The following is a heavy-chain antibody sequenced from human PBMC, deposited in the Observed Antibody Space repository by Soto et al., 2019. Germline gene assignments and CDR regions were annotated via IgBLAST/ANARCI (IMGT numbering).Heavy chain of an antibody. J-gene: IGHJ5*02. Sequence: GGSLRLSCAASGFTFAGYSTMSWVRQAPGKGLEWVSSISGTGVYIHYADAVKGRFTISRDNAKSSVYLQMNSLRAEDTAVYYCAREGALKPFSSWGQGALVTVSS. CDR3: AREGALKPFSS. V-gene: IGHV3-21*01. CDR2: ISGTGVYI. CDR1: GFTFAGYST.